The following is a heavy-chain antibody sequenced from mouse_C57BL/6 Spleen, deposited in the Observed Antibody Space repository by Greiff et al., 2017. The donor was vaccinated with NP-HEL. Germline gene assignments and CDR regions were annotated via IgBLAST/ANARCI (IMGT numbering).Heavy chain of an antibody. CDR1: GYAFSSYW. CDR3: ARWVTVVADYFDY. D-gene: IGHD1-1*01. J-gene: IGHJ2*01. Sequence: QVQLQQSGAELVKPGASVKISCKASGYAFSSYWMNWVKQRPGKGLAWIGQIYPGDGDTNYNGKFKGKATLTADKSSSTAYMQLSSLTSEDSAVYFCARWVTVVADYFDYWGQGTTLTVSS. CDR2: IYPGDGDT. V-gene: IGHV1-80*01.